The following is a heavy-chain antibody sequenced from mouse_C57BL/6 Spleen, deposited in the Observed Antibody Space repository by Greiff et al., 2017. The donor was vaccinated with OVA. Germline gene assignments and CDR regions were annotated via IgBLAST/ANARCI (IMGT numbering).Heavy chain of an antibody. CDR3: ARFPDAMDY. J-gene: IGHJ4*01. V-gene: IGHV3-6*01. CDR2: ISYDGSN. Sequence: EVKLMESGPGLVKPSQSLSLTCSVTGYSITSGYYWNWIRQFPGNKLEWMGYISYDGSNNYNPSLKNRISITRDTSKNQFFLKLNSVTTEDTATYYCARFPDAMDYWGQGTSVTVSS. CDR1: GYSITSGYY.